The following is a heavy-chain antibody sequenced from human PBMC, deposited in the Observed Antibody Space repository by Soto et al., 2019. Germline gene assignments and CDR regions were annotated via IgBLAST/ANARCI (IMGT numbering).Heavy chain of an antibody. CDR3: AAPGEYSSSSGYYYYYGMDV. CDR1: GYSFTSYW. Sequence: GESLKISCKGSGYSFTSYWISWVRQMPGKGLEWMGRIDPSDSYTNYSPSFQGHVTISADKSISTAYLQWSSLKASDTAMYYCAAPGEYSSSSGYYYYYGMDVWGQGTTVTVSS. V-gene: IGHV5-10-1*01. CDR2: IDPSDSYT. D-gene: IGHD6-6*01. J-gene: IGHJ6*02.